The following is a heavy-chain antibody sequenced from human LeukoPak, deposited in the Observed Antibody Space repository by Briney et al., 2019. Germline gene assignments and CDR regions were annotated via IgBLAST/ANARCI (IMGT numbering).Heavy chain of an antibody. V-gene: IGHV4-30-4*01. D-gene: IGHD4-17*01. CDR3: ARGDYVSWFDP. CDR2: IYHSGST. CDR1: GGSISSGNYS. Sequence: SQTLSLTCTVSGGSISSGNYSWSWIRQPPGKGLEWIGYIYHSGSTYYNPSLKSRVTISVDTSKNQFSLKLSSVTAADTAVYYCARGDYVSWFDPWGQGTLVTVSS. J-gene: IGHJ5*02.